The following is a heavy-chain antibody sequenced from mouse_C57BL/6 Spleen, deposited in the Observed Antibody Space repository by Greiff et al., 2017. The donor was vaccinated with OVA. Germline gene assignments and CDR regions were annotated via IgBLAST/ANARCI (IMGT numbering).Heavy chain of an antibody. CDR1: GYTFTSYG. CDR3: ARGDRSGYGYAMDY. CDR2: IYPRSGNT. Sequence: QVQLQQSGAELARPGASVKLSCKASGYTFTSYGISWVKQRTGQGLEWIGEIYPRSGNTYYNEKFKGKATLTADKSSSTAYMELRSLTSEDSAVYFCARGDRSGYGYAMDYWGQGTSVTVSS. D-gene: IGHD3-2*02. J-gene: IGHJ4*01. V-gene: IGHV1-81*01.